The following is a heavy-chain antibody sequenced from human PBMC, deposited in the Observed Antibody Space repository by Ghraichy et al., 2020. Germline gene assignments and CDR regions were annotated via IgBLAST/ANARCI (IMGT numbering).Heavy chain of an antibody. CDR1: GYTFTSYG. CDR2: ISAYNGNT. J-gene: IGHJ3*02. D-gene: IGHD4-17*01. V-gene: IGHV1-18*01. Sequence: ASVKVSCKASGYTFTSYGISWVRQAPGQGLEWMGWISAYNGNTNYAQKLQGRVTMTTDTSTSTAYMELRSLRSDDTAVYYCARVDSAFTVTTGVVVSAFDIWGQGTMVTVSS. CDR3: ARVDSAFTVTTGVVVSAFDI.